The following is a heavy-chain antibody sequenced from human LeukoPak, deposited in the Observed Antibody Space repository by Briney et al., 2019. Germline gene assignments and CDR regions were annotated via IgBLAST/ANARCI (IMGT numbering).Heavy chain of an antibody. CDR1: GFTFSSYD. J-gene: IGHJ4*02. Sequence: GGSLRLSCAASGFTFSSYDMHWVRQATGKGLEWVSAIGTAGDTYYPGSVKGRFTISRENAKNSLYLQMNSLRAEDTAVYYCAVLGYYYDSSGYYPKSLDYWGQGTLVTVSS. CDR3: AVLGYYYDSSGYYPKSLDY. V-gene: IGHV3-13*01. CDR2: IGTAGDT. D-gene: IGHD3-22*01.